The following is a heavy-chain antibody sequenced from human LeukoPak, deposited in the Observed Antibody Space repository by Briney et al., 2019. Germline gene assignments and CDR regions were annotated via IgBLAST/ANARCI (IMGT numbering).Heavy chain of an antibody. CDR2: IYSGGTT. Sequence: ASGFTVSTTXXXXVRQAPGKGLEWVSVIYSGGTTYYADSVKGRFTISRDNSKNTVYLQMNSLRAEDTAVYYCASKLGYWGQGTLVTVSS. CDR3: ASKLGY. V-gene: IGHV3-53*01. J-gene: IGHJ4*02. D-gene: IGHD1-7*01. CDR1: GFTVSTTX.